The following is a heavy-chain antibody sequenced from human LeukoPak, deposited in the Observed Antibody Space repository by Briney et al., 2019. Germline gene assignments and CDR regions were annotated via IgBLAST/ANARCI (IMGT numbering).Heavy chain of an antibody. J-gene: IGHJ4*02. D-gene: IGHD6-13*01. CDR2: IKSDGTIT. V-gene: IGHV3-74*01. CDR3: AISPPDSSWVY. CDR1: GFTFSNYW. Sequence: GGSLRLSCAASGFTFSNYWMHWVRQAPGKGLVWVSRIKSDGTITSYADSVKGRFTISRDNAKNTLYLQMNSLRGEDTAVYYCAISPPDSSWVYWGQGTLATVSS.